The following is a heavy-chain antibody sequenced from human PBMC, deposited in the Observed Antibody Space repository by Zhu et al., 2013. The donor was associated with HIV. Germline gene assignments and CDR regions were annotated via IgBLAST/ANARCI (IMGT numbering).Heavy chain of an antibody. CDR1: GYTFTGSY. Sequence: QVQLVQSGAEVEKPGASVKVSCKASGYTFTGSYIHWVRQALGQGLEWMGWMNPNSGDTNYVEKFQGRVTLTRDTSISTAYMELSGLRSDDTAVYYCARETRDSSYDYVWGTYRYTKSFDYWGQGTLVTVSS. CDR2: MNPNSGDT. J-gene: IGHJ4*02. V-gene: IGHV1-2*02. D-gene: IGHD3-16*02. CDR3: ARETRDSSYDYVWGTYRYTKSFDY.